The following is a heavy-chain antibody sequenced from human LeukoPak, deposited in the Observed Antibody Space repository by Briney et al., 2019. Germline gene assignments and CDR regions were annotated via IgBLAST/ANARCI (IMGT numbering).Heavy chain of an antibody. V-gene: IGHV4-34*01. D-gene: IGHD6-19*01. Sequence: SETLSLTCAVYGGSFSGYYWSWIRQPPGKGLEWIGEINHSGSTNYNPSLKSRVTISVDTSKNQFSLKLSSVTAADTAVYYCAREVAGTPWIDYWGQGTLVTVSS. CDR3: AREVAGTPWIDY. CDR2: INHSGST. J-gene: IGHJ4*02. CDR1: GGSFSGYY.